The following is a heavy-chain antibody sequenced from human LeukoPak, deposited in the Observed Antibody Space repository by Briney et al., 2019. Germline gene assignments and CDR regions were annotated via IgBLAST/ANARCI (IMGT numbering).Heavy chain of an antibody. Sequence: SGGSLRLSCAASGFTFSSFAMSWVRQAPGKGLEWVSAISGSGGSTYYADSVKGRFTISRDNSKNTLYLQMNSLRAEDTAVYYCARVQKGIAAAGAGGGWFEPWGQGTLVTVSA. CDR1: GFTFSSFA. CDR2: ISGSGGST. CDR3: ARVQKGIAAAGAGGGWFEP. V-gene: IGHV3-23*01. D-gene: IGHD6-13*01. J-gene: IGHJ5*02.